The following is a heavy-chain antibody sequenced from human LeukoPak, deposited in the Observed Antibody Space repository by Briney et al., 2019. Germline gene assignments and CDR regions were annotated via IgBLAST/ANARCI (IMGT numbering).Heavy chain of an antibody. Sequence: PGGSLRLSCAASGFTFSDYYMHWVRQAPGKGLLWISHINGDGSRTGYADSVKGRFTISRDNAKNILYLQMNSLRAEDTAVYYCSRGTYPYSPDNWGQGALVTVSS. D-gene: IGHD3-10*01. V-gene: IGHV3-74*01. J-gene: IGHJ4*02. CDR2: INGDGSRT. CDR1: GFTFSDYY. CDR3: SRGTYPYSPDN.